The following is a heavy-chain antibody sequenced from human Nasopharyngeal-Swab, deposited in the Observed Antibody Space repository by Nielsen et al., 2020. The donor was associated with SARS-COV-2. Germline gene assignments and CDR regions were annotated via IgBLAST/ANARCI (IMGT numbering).Heavy chain of an antibody. CDR2: IYTSGST. CDR1: GGSISSGSYY. CDR3: ARVYYDSSGYRED. J-gene: IGHJ4*02. Sequence: SETLPLTCTVSGGSISSGSYYWSWIRQPAGKGLEWIGRIYTSGSTNYNPSLKSRVTISVDTSKNQFSLKLSSVTAADTAVYYCARVYYDSSGYREDWGQGTLVTVSS. V-gene: IGHV4-61*02. D-gene: IGHD3-22*01.